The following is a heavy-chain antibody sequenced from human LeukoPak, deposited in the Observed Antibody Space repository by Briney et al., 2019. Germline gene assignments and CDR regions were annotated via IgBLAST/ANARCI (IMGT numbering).Heavy chain of an antibody. CDR3: ARTHLYYYDSSGYFLSCWFDP. Sequence: GASVKVSCKASGYTFTSYGISWVRQAPGQGLEWMGWISAYNGNTNYAQKLQGRVTMTTDTSTSTAYMELRSLRSDDTAVYYCARTHLYYYDSSGYFLSCWFDPWGQGTLVTVSS. V-gene: IGHV1-18*01. CDR2: ISAYNGNT. D-gene: IGHD3-22*01. CDR1: GYTFTSYG. J-gene: IGHJ5*02.